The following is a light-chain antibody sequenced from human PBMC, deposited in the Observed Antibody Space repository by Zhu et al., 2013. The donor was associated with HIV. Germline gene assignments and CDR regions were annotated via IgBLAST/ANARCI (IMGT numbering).Light chain of an antibody. CDR3: MQALHTHMFT. Sequence: DIVMTQSPLSLPVTPGEPASISCRSSQTLLHINGYTYLDWYLQKPGQSPQLLIYLGSNRASGVPDRFSGTGSGTDFTLKISRVEPEDVGVYYCMQALHTHMFTFGQGTKLEIK. CDR1: QTLLHINGYTY. J-gene: IGKJ2*01. CDR2: LGS. V-gene: IGKV2-28*01.